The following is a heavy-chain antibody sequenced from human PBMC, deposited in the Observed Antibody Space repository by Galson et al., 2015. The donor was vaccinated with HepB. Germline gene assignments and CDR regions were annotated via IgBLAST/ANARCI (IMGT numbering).Heavy chain of an antibody. CDR2: IYSDGST. D-gene: IGHD3-10*01. V-gene: IGHV3-66*01. Sequence: SLRLSCAASGFTVSSNYTSWVRQAPGKGLEWVSVIYSDGSTYYADSVKGRFTISRDNSKNTLYLQMNSLRAEDTAVYYCARDRGYYYGSGTTRYYYYYYMDVWGKGTTVTVSS. J-gene: IGHJ6*03. CDR3: ARDRGYYYGSGTTRYYYYYYMDV. CDR1: GFTVSSNY.